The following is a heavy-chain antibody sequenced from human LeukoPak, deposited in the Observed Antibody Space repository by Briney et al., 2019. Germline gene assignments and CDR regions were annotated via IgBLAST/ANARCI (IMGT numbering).Heavy chain of an antibody. J-gene: IGHJ5*02. D-gene: IGHD3-22*01. Sequence: GASVKVSCKASGYTLTGYYMHWVRQAPGQGLEWMGRINPNSGGTNYAQKFQGRVTMTEDTSTDTAYMELSSLRSEDTAVYYCATTYYYDSSGYYRNWFDPWGQGTLVTVSS. CDR3: ATTYYYDSSGYYRNWFDP. CDR1: GYTLTGYY. V-gene: IGHV1-2*06. CDR2: INPNSGGT.